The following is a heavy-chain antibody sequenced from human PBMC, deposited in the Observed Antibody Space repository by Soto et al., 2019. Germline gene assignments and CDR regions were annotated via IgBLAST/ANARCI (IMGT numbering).Heavy chain of an antibody. J-gene: IGHJ6*02. V-gene: IGHV1-46*01. CDR3: ARDKRYYYDSSGYSQRPGYYYYGMDV. Sequence: QRLEWMGIINPSGGRTSYAQKFQGRVTMTRDTSTSTVYMELSSLRSEDTDVYYCARDKRYYYDSSGYSQRPGYYYYGMDVWGQGTTVTVSS. CDR2: INPSGGRT. D-gene: IGHD3-22*01.